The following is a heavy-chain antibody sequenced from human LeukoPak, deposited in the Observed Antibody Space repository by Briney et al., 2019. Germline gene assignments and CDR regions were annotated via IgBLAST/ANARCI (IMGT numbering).Heavy chain of an antibody. CDR3: ARDFSYYGMDV. V-gene: IGHV1-2*04. CDR1: GYTFTCYY. D-gene: IGHD2/OR15-2a*01. Sequence: ASVKVSCKASGYTFTCYYMHWVRQAPGQGLEWMGWINPNSGGTNYAQKFQGWVTMTRDTSISTAYMELSSLRSEDTAVYYCARDFSYYGMDVWGQGTTVTVSS. CDR2: INPNSGGT. J-gene: IGHJ6*02.